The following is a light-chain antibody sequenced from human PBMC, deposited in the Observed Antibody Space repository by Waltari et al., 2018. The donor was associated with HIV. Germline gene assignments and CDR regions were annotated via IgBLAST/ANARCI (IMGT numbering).Light chain of an antibody. Sequence: QSVLTQPPSASGTPGQRVTISCSGSSSNIGNDNVYWYQQLPGTTPKLIIYKNIQRPSGVPDRFAGSKSGTSAYLAISGLRSEDEADYYCVGWDASLSAYVFGAGTKVTVL. J-gene: IGLJ1*01. CDR3: VGWDASLSAYV. V-gene: IGLV1-47*01. CDR1: SSNIGNDN. CDR2: KNI.